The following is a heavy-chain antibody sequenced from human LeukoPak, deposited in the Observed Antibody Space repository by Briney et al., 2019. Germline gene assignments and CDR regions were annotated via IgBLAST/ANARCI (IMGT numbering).Heavy chain of an antibody. CDR3: ARTGTYYYDSSGYKDYFDY. CDR1: GGSISSYY. J-gene: IGHJ4*02. D-gene: IGHD3-22*01. V-gene: IGHV4-59*01. CDR2: IFYSGST. Sequence: SETLPLTCTVSGGSISSYYWSWIRQPPGKGLEWIGYIFYSGSTNYNPSLKSRVTISVDTSKNQFSLKLSSVTAADTAVYYCARTGTYYYDSSGYKDYFDYWGQGTLVTVSS.